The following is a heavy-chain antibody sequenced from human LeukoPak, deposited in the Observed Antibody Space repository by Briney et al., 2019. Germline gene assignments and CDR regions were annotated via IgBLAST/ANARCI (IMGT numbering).Heavy chain of an antibody. Sequence: GGSLRLSCAASGFTFSSYAMSWVRQAPGKGLYWVSAISGSGGSTYYADSVKGRFTISRDNSKNTLYLQMNSLRAEDTAVYYCAKASGVDWYYFDYWGQGTLVTVSS. V-gene: IGHV3-23*01. CDR3: AKASGVDWYYFDY. J-gene: IGHJ4*02. CDR2: ISGSGGST. CDR1: GFTFSSYA. D-gene: IGHD3-9*01.